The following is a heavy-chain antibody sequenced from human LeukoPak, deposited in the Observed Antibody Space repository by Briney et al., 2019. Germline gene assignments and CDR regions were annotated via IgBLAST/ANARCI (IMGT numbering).Heavy chain of an antibody. CDR3: ARRPGGWSGYYINWFDP. CDR2: IYTGGST. V-gene: IGHV4-4*07. CDR1: GGSISGYY. J-gene: IGHJ5*02. Sequence: PSETLSLTCTVSGGSISGYYWSWVRQPAGQGLEWIGRIYTGGSTNYNPSLKSRVTISVDTSKNQFSLKLSSVTAADTAVYYCARRPGGWSGYYINWFDPWGQGTLVTVSS. D-gene: IGHD3-3*01.